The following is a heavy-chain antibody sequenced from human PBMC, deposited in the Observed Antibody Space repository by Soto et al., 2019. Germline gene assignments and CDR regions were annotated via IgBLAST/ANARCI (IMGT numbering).Heavy chain of an antibody. CDR1: GGTFSSYA. D-gene: IGHD6-13*01. V-gene: IGHV1-69*06. J-gene: IGHJ4*02. CDR3: ARDSLRIAAAGTVSAY. Sequence: QVQLVQSGAEVKKPGSSVKVSCKASGGTFSSYAISWVRQAPGQGLEWMGGIFPIFGTANYAQKFQGRVTITADNSTITACMERSSLRSEDTAVYYCARDSLRIAAAGTVSAYWGQGTLVTVSS. CDR2: IFPIFGTA.